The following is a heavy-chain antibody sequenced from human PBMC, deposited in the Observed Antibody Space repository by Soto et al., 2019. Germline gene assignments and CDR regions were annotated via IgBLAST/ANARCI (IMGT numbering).Heavy chain of an antibody. Sequence: LRLSCAASGFTFSYYYMSWVRQAPGRGLEWISYSSNSGTFARYATSVKGRFSISRDNANNSLYLEMNSLRVEDTAVYYCARSGDNFNVLDYWGQGTPVTVSS. CDR3: ARSGDNFNVLDY. V-gene: IGHV3-11*06. CDR1: GFTFSYYY. J-gene: IGHJ4*02. D-gene: IGHD1-1*01. CDR2: SSNSGTFA.